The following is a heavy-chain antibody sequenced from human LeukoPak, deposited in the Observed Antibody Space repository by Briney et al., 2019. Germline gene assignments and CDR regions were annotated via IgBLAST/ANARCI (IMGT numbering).Heavy chain of an antibody. V-gene: IGHV3-20*04. CDR3: ARDHYCSGGSCYSHWFDP. D-gene: IGHD2-15*01. CDR2: INWNGGTT. J-gene: IGHJ5*02. CDR1: GFTDYG. Sequence: GGSLRLSCAASGFTDYGMSWVRQAPGKGLEWVSGINWNGGTTTYADSVKGRFTISRDNAKNSLYLQMNSLRAEDTAVYYCARDHYCSGGSCYSHWFDPWGQGTLVTVSS.